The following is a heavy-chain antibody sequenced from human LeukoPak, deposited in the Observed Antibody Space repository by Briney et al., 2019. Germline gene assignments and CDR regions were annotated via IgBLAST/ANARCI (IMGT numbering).Heavy chain of an antibody. CDR3: ARVYSGTYHDAFDL. J-gene: IGHJ3*01. CDR2: IYISGNT. Sequence: GGSLRLSCAASGFTVSNNYINWVRQAPGKGLEWVSVIYISGNTFYADTVKGRFTISRDNSENTVYLQVNSLRAEDTAMYYCARVYSGTYHDAFDLWGQGTLVTVSS. V-gene: IGHV3-53*01. D-gene: IGHD1-26*01. CDR1: GFTVSNNY.